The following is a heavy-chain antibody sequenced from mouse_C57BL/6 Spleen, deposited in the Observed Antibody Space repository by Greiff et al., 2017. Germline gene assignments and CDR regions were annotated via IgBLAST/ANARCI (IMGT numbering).Heavy chain of an antibody. CDR1: GYTFTDYN. Sequence: EVQLQQSGPELVKPGASVKIPCKASGYTFTDYNMDWVKQSHGKSLEWIGDINPNNGGTIYNQKFKGKATLTVDKSSSTAYMELRSLTSEDTAVYYCARSDYSNWYFDVWGTGTTVTVSS. V-gene: IGHV1-18*01. J-gene: IGHJ1*03. D-gene: IGHD2-5*01. CDR2: INPNNGGT. CDR3: ARSDYSNWYFDV.